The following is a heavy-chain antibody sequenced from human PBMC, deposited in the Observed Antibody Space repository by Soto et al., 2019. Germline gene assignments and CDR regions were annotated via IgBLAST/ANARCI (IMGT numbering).Heavy chain of an antibody. V-gene: IGHV4-31*03. CDR1: GGSISSGDDY. J-gene: IGHJ4*02. CDR2: IYYSVST. CDR3: ARGVWVESAFDY. Sequence: SETLSLTCTVSGGSISSGDDYWNWILQSPRKGLEWIGYIYYSVSTYYNPSLKSRASISVDTSKNQVSLKLSSVTAADTAVYYCARGVWVESAFDYWGQGTRVTVSS. D-gene: IGHD2-15*01.